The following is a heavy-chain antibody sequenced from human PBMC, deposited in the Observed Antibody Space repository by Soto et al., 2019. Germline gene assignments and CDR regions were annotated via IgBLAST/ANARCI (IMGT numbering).Heavy chain of an antibody. J-gene: IGHJ4*02. CDR1: GFTFDDYA. CDR2: LTWNSNVI. CDR3: AKGGPVAFCSGGRCYFDY. Sequence: EVQLVESGGGLVQPGRSLRLSCAASGFTFDDYAMHWVRRVPGKGLEWVSSLTWNSNVIGYADSVKGRFTISRDNSKNLLYLQTNSRRPEVTALYYCAKGGPVAFCSGGRCYFDYWGQGALVTVSS. V-gene: IGHV3-9*01. D-gene: IGHD2-15*01.